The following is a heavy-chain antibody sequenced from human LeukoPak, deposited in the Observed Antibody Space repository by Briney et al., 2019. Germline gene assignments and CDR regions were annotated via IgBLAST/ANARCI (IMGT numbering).Heavy chain of an antibody. J-gene: IGHJ6*03. CDR1: GGSISSSSYY. CDR2: INHSGST. CDR3: ARGITMVRGISQYVYMDV. Sequence: PSETLSLTCTVSGGSISSSSYYWGWIRQPPGKGLEWIGEINHSGSTNYNPSLKSRVTISVDTSKNQFSLKLSSVTAADTAVYYCARGITMVRGISQYVYMDVWGKGTTVTISS. V-gene: IGHV4-39*07. D-gene: IGHD3-10*01.